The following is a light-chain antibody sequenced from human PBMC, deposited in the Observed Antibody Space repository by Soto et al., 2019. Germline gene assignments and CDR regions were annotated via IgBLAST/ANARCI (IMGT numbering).Light chain of an antibody. CDR2: WAS. V-gene: IGKV4-1*01. Sequence: DIVMTQSPDSLAVSLGERATIKCRSSQSILKSSIKKNSLAWYQQKPGQPPRLLIYWASTRDSGVPHRFSGSGSGTDFTLTITRLQAEDVAVSYCQQYYSSSLTFGGGTKVEIK. J-gene: IGKJ4*01. CDR3: QQYYSSSLT. CDR1: QSILKSSIKKNS.